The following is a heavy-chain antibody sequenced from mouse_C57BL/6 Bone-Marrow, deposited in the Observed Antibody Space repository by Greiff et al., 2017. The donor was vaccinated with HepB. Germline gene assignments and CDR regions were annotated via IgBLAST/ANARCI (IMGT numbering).Heavy chain of an antibody. CDR3: ARSGGYGNFYWYFDG. CDR2: IDPNSGGT. Sequence: QVQLQQPGAELVKPGASVKLSCKASGYTFTSYWMHWVKQRPGRGLGWIGRIDPNSGGTKYNEKFKSKATLTVDKPSSTAYMQLSSLTSEDSAVYYCARSGGYGNFYWYFDGWGTGTTVTVSS. CDR1: GYTFTSYW. V-gene: IGHV1-72*01. D-gene: IGHD2-1*01. J-gene: IGHJ1*03.